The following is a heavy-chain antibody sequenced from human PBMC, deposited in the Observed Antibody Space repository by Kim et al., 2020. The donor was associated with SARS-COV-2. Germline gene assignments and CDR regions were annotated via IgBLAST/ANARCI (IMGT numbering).Heavy chain of an antibody. J-gene: IGHJ4*02. V-gene: IGHV3-33*05. CDR2: ISYDGSNK. Sequence: GGSLRLSCAASGFTFSSYGMHWVRQAPGKGLEWVAVISYDGSNKYYADSVKGRFTISRDNSKNTLYLQMNSLRAEDTAVYYCARVSEGCSGGSCYSGGVFDYWGQGTLVTVSS. D-gene: IGHD2-15*01. CDR1: GFTFSSYG. CDR3: ARVSEGCSGGSCYSGGVFDY.